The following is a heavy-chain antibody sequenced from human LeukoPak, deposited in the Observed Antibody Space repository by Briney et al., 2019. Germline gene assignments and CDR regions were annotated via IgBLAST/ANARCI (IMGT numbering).Heavy chain of an antibody. V-gene: IGHV3-74*01. CDR2: ISADGSFT. J-gene: IGHJ4*02. CDR3: ARVSSIPD. CDR1: GFTFSSYW. Sequence: GGSLRLSCAASGFTFSSYWMHWVRQAPGKGLVWVTRISADGSFTLYADSVKGRFTISRDNAKNTLYLQMNSLRAEDTAVYYCARVSSIPDWGQGTLVTVSS. D-gene: IGHD6-6*01.